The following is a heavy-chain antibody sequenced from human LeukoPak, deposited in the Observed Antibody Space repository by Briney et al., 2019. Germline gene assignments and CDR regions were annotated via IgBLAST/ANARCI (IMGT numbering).Heavy chain of an antibody. CDR1: GFTFSSYA. CDR2: ISGSGGST. J-gene: IGHJ3*02. Sequence: PGGSLRLSCAASGFTFSSYAMSWVRQAPGKGLEWVSAISGSGGSTYYADSVKGRFTISRDNSKNTLYLQMNSLRAEDTAMYYCAKVKYYYDSTDAFDIWGQGTMVTVSS. V-gene: IGHV3-23*01. D-gene: IGHD3-22*01. CDR3: AKVKYYYDSTDAFDI.